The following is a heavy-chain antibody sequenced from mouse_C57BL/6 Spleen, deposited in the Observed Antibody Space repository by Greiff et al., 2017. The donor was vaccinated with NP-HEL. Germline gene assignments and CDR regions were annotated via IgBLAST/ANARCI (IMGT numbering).Heavy chain of an antibody. V-gene: IGHV1-26*01. CDR2: INPNNGGT. CDR3: ASSSWRYWYFDV. CDR1: GYTFTDYY. J-gene: IGHJ1*03. D-gene: IGHD1-1*01. Sequence: EVQLKQSGPELVKPGASVKISCKASGYTFTDYYMNWVKQSHGKSLEWIGDINPNNGGTSYNQKFKGKATLTVDKSSSTAYMELRSLTSEDSAVYYCASSSWRYWYFDVWGTGTTVTVSS.